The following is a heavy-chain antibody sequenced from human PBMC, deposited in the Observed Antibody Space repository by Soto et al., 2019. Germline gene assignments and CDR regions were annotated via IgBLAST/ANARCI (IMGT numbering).Heavy chain of an antibody. V-gene: IGHV4-34*01. CDR1: GGSFSGYY. D-gene: IGHD6-13*01. Sequence: PSETLSLTYAVYGGSFSGYYWSWIRQPPGKGLEWIGEINHSGSTNYNPSLKSRVTISVDTSKNQFSLKLSSVTAADTAVYYCARGPRIPALYYYYYMDVWGKGTTVTVSS. CDR2: INHSGST. J-gene: IGHJ6*03. CDR3: ARGPRIPALYYYYYMDV.